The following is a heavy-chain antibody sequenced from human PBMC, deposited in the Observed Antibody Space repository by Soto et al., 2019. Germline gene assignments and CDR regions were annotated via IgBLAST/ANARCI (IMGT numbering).Heavy chain of an antibody. CDR1: GYTFTSYA. CDR3: ARDLGGWPDY. V-gene: IGHV1-3*01. J-gene: IGHJ4*02. Sequence: QVQLVQSGAEVKKPGASVKVSCKASGYTFTSYAIHWVRQAPGQRLEWMGWINAGNGNTKYSQKFQDRVTITRDTSASTTYMELSSLRSEDTAVYYCARDLGGWPDYWGQGTLVTVSS. CDR2: INAGNGNT. D-gene: IGHD6-19*01.